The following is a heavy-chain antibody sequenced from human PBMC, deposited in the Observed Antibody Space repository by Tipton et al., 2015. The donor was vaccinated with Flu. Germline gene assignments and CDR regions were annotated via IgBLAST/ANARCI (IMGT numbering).Heavy chain of an antibody. J-gene: IGHJ4*01. CDR1: GFTFSNYY. V-gene: IGHV3-74*01. Sequence: SLRLSCAASGFTFSNYYTYWVRQVPGKGLEWVSRIYRDGSEKTYADSVKGRFTTSRDNARNTLYLQMNSLRAEDTAVYFCARDKDWVPLDYWGQGTRVIVSS. D-gene: IGHD3/OR15-3a*01. CDR3: ARDKDWVPLDY. CDR2: IYRDGSEK.